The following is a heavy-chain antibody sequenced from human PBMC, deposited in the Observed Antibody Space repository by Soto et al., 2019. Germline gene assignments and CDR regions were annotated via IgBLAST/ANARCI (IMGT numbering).Heavy chain of an antibody. J-gene: IGHJ4*02. CDR2: ISYDGSNK. Sequence: ESGGGVVQPGRSLRLSCAASGFPFTTYGMHWVREGPGKGLEWVAVISYDGSNKYYADSVKGRFTISRDNSKNTLYLQMNSLRPADTALYYCVGGQYYFDYRGQGTLVTVSS. V-gene: IGHV3-30*03. D-gene: IGHD3-10*01. CDR3: VGGQYYFDY. CDR1: GFPFTTYG.